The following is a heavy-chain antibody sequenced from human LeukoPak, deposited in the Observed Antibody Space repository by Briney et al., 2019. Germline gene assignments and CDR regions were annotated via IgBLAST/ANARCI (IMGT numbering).Heavy chain of an antibody. D-gene: IGHD3-10*01. CDR2: IYYSGST. V-gene: IGHV4-39*01. CDR3: ARLSRITMARSDAEYFQH. J-gene: IGHJ1*01. CDR1: GGSISSSSYY. Sequence: PSETLSLTCTVSGGSISSSSYYWGWIRQPPGKGLEWIGSIYYSGSTYYNPSLKSRVTISVDTSKNQFSLKLSSVTAADTAVYYCARLSRITMARSDAEYFQHWGQGTLVTVSS.